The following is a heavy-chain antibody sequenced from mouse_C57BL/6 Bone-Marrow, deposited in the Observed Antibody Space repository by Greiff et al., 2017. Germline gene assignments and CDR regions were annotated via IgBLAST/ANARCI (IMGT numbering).Heavy chain of an antibody. CDR3: ARDFDYDGSSYWYFDV. CDR2: IYPGSGNT. CDR1: GYTFTDSY. J-gene: IGHJ1*03. Sequence: VQLQQSGAELVRPGASVKLSCKASGYTFTDSYINWVKQRPGQGLEWIARIYPGSGNTYYNEKFQGKATLTAEKSSSTAYLQLSSQTSEDSAVYVCARDFDYDGSSYWYFDVWGTGTTVTVSS. V-gene: IGHV1-76*01. D-gene: IGHD1-1*01.